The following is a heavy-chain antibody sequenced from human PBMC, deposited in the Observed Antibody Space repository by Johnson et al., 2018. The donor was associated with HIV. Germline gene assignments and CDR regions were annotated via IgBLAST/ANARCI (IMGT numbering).Heavy chain of an antibody. D-gene: IGHD6-19*01. CDR1: GLTFDDYA. CDR2: SGWNSGSI. J-gene: IGHJ3*02. CDR3: ARDSFIAVTLSDAFDI. Sequence: VLLVESGGGVVQPGGSLRLSCAASGLTFDDYAMHWVRQAPGKGLEWVSGSGWNSGSIGYADSVKGRFTISRDNSKNTLYLHMSSLRAEDTALYYCARDSFIAVTLSDAFDIWGQGTVVTVSS. V-gene: IGHV3-9*01.